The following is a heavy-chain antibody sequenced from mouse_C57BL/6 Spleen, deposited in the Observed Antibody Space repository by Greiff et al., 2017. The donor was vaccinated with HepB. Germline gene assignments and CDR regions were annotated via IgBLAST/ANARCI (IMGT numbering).Heavy chain of an antibody. CDR1: GFTFTDYY. D-gene: IGHD1-1*01. J-gene: IGHJ3*01. V-gene: IGHV7-3*01. CDR2: IRNKANGYTT. Sequence: EVQGVESGGGLVQPGGSLSLSCAASGFTFTDYYMSWVRQPPGKALEWLGFIRNKANGYTTVYSASVKGRFTISRDNSQSILYLQMNALRAEDSATYYCASSSYYYGSSHFAYWGQGTLVTVSA. CDR3: ASSSYYYGSSHFAY.